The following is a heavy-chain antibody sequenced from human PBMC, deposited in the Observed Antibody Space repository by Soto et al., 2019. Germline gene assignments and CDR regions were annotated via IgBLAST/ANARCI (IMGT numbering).Heavy chain of an antibody. CDR3: ARLRIVGAITAGYFDY. V-gene: IGHV5-51*01. D-gene: IGHD1-26*01. J-gene: IGHJ4*02. CDR2: IYPGDSDT. CDR1: RYSFTSYW. Sequence: GESLKISCKGSRYSFTSYWIGWVRQMPGKGLEWMGIIYPGDSDTRYSPSFQGQVTITADKSISTAYLQWSSLKASDTALYYCARLRIVGAITAGYFDYWGQGTLVSVSS.